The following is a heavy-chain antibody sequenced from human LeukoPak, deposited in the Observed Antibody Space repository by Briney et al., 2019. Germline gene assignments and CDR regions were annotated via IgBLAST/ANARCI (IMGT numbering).Heavy chain of an antibody. Sequence: SGGSLRLSCAASGFTFSSYWMSWVRQAPGKGLEWVSVIYSGGSTYYADSVKGRFTISRDNSKNTLYLQMNSLRAEDTAVYYCARGGSSLPFDYWGQGTLVTVSS. D-gene: IGHD6-6*01. CDR1: GFTFSSYW. CDR2: IYSGGST. CDR3: ARGGSSLPFDY. V-gene: IGHV3-53*01. J-gene: IGHJ4*02.